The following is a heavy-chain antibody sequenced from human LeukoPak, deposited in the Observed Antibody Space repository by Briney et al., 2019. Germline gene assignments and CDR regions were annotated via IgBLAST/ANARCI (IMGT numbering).Heavy chain of an antibody. CDR2: ISYDGSNK. J-gene: IGHJ5*02. D-gene: IGHD2-2*01. Sequence: GGSLRLSCAASGFTFSSYAMHWVRQAPGKGLEWVAVISYDGSNKYYADSVKGRFTISRDNSKNTLYLQMNSLRAEDTAVYYCARNGIYQLHWVWFDPWGQGTLVTVSS. CDR3: ARNGIYQLHWVWFDP. V-gene: IGHV3-30-3*01. CDR1: GFTFSSYA.